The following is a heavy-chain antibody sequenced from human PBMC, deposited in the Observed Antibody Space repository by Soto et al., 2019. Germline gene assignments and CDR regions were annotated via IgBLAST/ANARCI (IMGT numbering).Heavy chain of an antibody. J-gene: IGHJ6*02. V-gene: IGHV3-30-3*01. CDR3: AAMTVTAYYYCGMDV. D-gene: IGHD3-16*01. Sequence: PGGSLRLSCVASGFAFRSYALHWVRQAPGKGLEWVAVISYDGSITDYADSVKGRFNISRDNGKNALDLQMNSLREDDTAVYYCAAMTVTAYYYCGMDVWALGTTVTVSS. CDR2: ISYDGSIT. CDR1: GFAFRSYA.